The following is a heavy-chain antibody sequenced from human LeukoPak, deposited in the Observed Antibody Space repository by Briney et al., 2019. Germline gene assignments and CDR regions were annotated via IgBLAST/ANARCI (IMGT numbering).Heavy chain of an antibody. J-gene: IGHJ4*02. CDR1: GFAFSSYG. V-gene: IGHV3-33*06. CDR3: AKGNRVYSGRKVANYFDY. CDR2: IWYDGSNK. D-gene: IGHD1-26*01. Sequence: GGSLRLSCAASGFAFSSYGMHWVRQAPGKGLEWVAVIWYDGSNKYYADSVKGRFTISRDNSKNTLYLQMNSLRAEDTAVYYCAKGNRVYSGRKVANYFDYWGQGTLVTVSS.